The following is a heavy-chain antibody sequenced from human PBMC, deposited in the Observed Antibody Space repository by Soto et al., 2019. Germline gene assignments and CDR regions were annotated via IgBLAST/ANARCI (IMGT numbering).Heavy chain of an antibody. CDR2: IYYSGST. J-gene: IGHJ5*02. V-gene: IGHV4-31*03. CDR3: ARDGCISTSCYARAFDP. D-gene: IGHD2-2*01. Sequence: QVQLQESGPGLVKPSQTLSLTCTVSGGSISSGGYYWSWIRQHPGKGLEWIGYIYYSGSTYYNPSLKSGVTISVDTSKNQFSLKLSSVTAADTAVYYCARDGCISTSCYARAFDPWGQGTLVTVSS. CDR1: GGSISSGGYY.